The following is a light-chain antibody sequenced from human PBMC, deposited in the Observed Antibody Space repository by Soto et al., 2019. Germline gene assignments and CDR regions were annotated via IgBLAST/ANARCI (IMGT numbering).Light chain of an antibody. J-gene: IGKJ1*01. CDR3: VHGTHYPPWT. CDR2: RVS. V-gene: IGKV2-30*02. Sequence: DVVMTQSPLSLPVTLGQPASISCRSSQSLVHSNGNTYLHCVQQRPGQPPRRLISRVSNRDSGVPARFSGSGSGTDFTLTISSVEAEDVGVSSCVHGTHYPPWTFGQGTKVAI. CDR1: QSLVHSNGNTY.